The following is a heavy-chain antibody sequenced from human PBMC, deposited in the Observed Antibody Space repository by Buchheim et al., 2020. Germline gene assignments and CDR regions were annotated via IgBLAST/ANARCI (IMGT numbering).Heavy chain of an antibody. V-gene: IGHV3-74*01. J-gene: IGHJ6*02. CDR2: INSDGSST. CDR3: ARSSRSGYQYYYYGMDV. Sequence: EVQLVESGGGLVQPGGSLRLSCAASGFTFSSYWMHWVRQAPGKGLVWVSRINSDGSSTSYADSVKGRFTISRDNAKNTPYLQMNSLRAEDTAVYYCARSSRSGYQYYYYGMDVWGQGTT. D-gene: IGHD3-3*01. CDR1: GFTFSSYW.